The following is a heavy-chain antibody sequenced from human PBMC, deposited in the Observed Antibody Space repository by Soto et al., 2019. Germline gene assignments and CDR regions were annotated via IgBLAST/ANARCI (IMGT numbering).Heavy chain of an antibody. J-gene: IGHJ4*02. CDR1: GGSISRVNYC. V-gene: IGHV4-39*01. Sequence: SETLSLTCTVSGGSISRVNYCWSWIRQLPDKGLEWIGRIYNGGSTYYNPSLKSRVTMSVDTSKNQFSLKLSSVTAADTAVYYCARHKRDLRFLEWSYYFDYWGQGTLVTVSS. CDR2: IYNGGST. CDR3: ARHKRDLRFLEWSYYFDY. D-gene: IGHD3-3*01.